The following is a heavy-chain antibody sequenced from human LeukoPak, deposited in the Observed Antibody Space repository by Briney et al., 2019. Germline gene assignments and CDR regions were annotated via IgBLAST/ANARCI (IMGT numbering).Heavy chain of an antibody. D-gene: IGHD5-12*01. J-gene: IGHJ4*02. CDR3: ARRKIVATIDY. Sequence: PSETLSLTCTVSGGSISSSNYYWGWIRQPPGKGLEWIGSIYYSGSTYYNPSLKSRVTISVDTSKNQFSLKLSSVTAAVTAVYYCARRKIVATIDYWGQGTLVTVSS. CDR1: GGSISSSNYY. V-gene: IGHV4-39*01. CDR2: IYYSGST.